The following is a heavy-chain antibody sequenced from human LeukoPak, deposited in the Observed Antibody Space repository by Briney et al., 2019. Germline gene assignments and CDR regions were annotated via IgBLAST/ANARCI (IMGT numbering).Heavy chain of an antibody. CDR1: GGSFSGYY. CDR2: INHSGST. J-gene: IGHJ6*02. D-gene: IGHD3-22*01. V-gene: IGHV4-34*01. CDR3: ARDWWGYYDSSGYGSMDV. Sequence: SETLSLTCAVYGGSFSGYYWSWIRQPPGKGLEWIGEINHSGSTNYNPSLKSRVTISVDTSKNQFSLKLSSVTAADTAVYYCARDWWGYYDSSGYGSMDVWGQGTTVTVSS.